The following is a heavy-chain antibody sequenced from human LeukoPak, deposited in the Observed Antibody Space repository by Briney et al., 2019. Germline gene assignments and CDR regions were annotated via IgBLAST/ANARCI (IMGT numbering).Heavy chain of an antibody. J-gene: IGHJ6*04. CDR2: IKSEGEGATT. CDR3: IAHFPYFYGFDV. V-gene: IGHV3-15*01. D-gene: IGHD3-3*02. Sequence: GVSLRLSCVSSGFTISTAWMSWVRQAPGKGLEWLGHIKSEGEGATTDYAAPAKGRFAISRDDSKNMTYLQMSSLKIDDTAIYYCIAHFPYFYGFDVWGKGTTVTVSS. CDR1: GFTISTAW.